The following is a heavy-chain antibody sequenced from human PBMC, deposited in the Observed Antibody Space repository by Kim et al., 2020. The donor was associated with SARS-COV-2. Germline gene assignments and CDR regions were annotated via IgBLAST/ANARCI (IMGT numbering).Heavy chain of an antibody. V-gene: IGHV5-51*01. CDR1: GYTFTRYW. J-gene: IGHJ4*02. D-gene: IGHD3-10*01. CDR2: IYPGDSDT. CDR3: ARRQEYTSGSYLDS. Sequence: GESLKISCKGSGYTFTRYWIGWVRQMPGKGLEWMGIIYPGDSDTRYDQSFQGQVTISVYTSISTAYLQWRSLKASDTAMYYCARRQEYTSGSYLDSWGQGTLITVSS.